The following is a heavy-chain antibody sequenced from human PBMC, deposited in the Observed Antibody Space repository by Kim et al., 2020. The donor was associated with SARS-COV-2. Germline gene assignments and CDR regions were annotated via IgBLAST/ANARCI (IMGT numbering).Heavy chain of an antibody. D-gene: IGHD3-16*01. Sequence: SVKVSCKASGGTFSSYAISWVRQAPGQGLEWMGGIIPIFGTANYAQKFQGRVTITADESTSTAYMELSSLRSEDTAVYYCARDAGEGRREGGDRTDAFDIWGQGTMVTVSS. CDR3: ARDAGEGRREGGDRTDAFDI. J-gene: IGHJ3*02. CDR2: IIPIFGTA. V-gene: IGHV1-69*13. CDR1: GGTFSSYA.